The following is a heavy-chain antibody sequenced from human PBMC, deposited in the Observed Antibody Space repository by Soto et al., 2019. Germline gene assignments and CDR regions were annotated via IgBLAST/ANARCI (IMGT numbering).Heavy chain of an antibody. CDR3: ARLCSGEGEKYGDYVGDYYYYMDV. V-gene: IGHV4-39*01. CDR1: GASINTYY. D-gene: IGHD4-17*01. Sequence: PSETLSLTCTVSGASINTYYWGWIRQPPGKGLEWIGTIFYSGSTYYNPSLKSRVTISVDTSKNQFSLKLSSVTAADTAVYYCARLCSGEGEKYGDYVGDYYYYMDVWGKGTTVTVSS. J-gene: IGHJ6*03. CDR2: IFYSGST.